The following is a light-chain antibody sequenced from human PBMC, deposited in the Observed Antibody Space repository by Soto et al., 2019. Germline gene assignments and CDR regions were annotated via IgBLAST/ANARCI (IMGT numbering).Light chain of an antibody. CDR2: SNN. CDR3: AAWADSLNGYV. CDR1: SSNIGSNT. J-gene: IGLJ1*01. V-gene: IGLV1-44*01. Sequence: QSLLSQPPSASGTPGNRFTISCSGSSSNIGSNTVNWYQQLPGTAPKLLIYSNNQRPSGVPDRFSGSKSGTSASLAISGLQSEDEADYYCAAWADSLNGYVFGTGTKVTVL.